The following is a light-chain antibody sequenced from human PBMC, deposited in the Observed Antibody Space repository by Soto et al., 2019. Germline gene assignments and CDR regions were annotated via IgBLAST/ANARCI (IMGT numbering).Light chain of an antibody. CDR2: DAS. V-gene: IGKV1-5*01. CDR1: QSISSW. CDR3: QQYNSYPWT. Sequence: DVHITESPSTLSASFGDRVTITFRASQSISSWLAWYQQKPGKAPKLLIYDASSLESGVPSRFSGSGSGTEFTLTISSLQPDDFATYYCQQYNSYPWTFGQGTRLEIK. J-gene: IGKJ5*01.